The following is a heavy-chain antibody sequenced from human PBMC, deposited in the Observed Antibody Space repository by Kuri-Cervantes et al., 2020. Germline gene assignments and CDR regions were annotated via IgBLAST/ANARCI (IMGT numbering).Heavy chain of an antibody. V-gene: IGHV3-23*01. CDR1: GFTFSSYA. Sequence: GESLKISCAASGFTFSSYAMSWVRQAPGKGLEWVSAISGSGGSTYYADSVKGRFTISRDNSKNTLYLQMNSLRAEDTAVYYCAKVPLAVAGTGPLVYFQHWGQGTPVTVSS. CDR2: ISGSGGST. CDR3: AKVPLAVAGTGPLVYFQH. J-gene: IGHJ1*01. D-gene: IGHD6-19*01.